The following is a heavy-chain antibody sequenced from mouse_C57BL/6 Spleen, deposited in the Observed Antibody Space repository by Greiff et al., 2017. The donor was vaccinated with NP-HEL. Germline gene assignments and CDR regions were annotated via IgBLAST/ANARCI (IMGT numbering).Heavy chain of an antibody. J-gene: IGHJ1*03. V-gene: IGHV1-81*01. Sequence: QVQLQQSGAELARPGASVKLSCKASGYTFTSYGISWVKQRTGQGLEWIGEIYPRSGNTYYNEKFKGKATLTADKSSSTAYMELRSLTSEDSAVYFCARWDGSSSYWYFDVWGTGTTVTVSS. CDR2: IYPRSGNT. D-gene: IGHD1-1*01. CDR3: ARWDGSSSYWYFDV. CDR1: GYTFTSYG.